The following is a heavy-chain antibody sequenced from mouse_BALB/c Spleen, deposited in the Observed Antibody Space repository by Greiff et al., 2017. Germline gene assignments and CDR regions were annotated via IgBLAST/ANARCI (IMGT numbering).Heavy chain of an antibody. Sequence: QVQLKESGAELARPGASVKLSCKASGYTFTDYYINWVKQRTGQGLEWIGEIYPGSGNTYYNEKFKGKATLTADKSSSTAYMQLSSLTSEDSAVYFCARQYGNPYYFDYWGQGTTLTVSS. CDR3: ARQYGNPYYFDY. D-gene: IGHD2-10*02. V-gene: IGHV1-77*01. J-gene: IGHJ2*01. CDR1: GYTFTDYY. CDR2: IYPGSGNT.